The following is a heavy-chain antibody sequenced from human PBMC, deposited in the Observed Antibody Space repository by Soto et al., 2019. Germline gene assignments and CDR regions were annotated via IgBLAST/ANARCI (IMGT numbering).Heavy chain of an antibody. CDR3: ARSGDNYTVLDY. D-gene: IGHD1-1*01. J-gene: IGHJ4*02. CDR1: GFSISDHY. Sequence: PGGSLRLSCAASGFSISDHYMSCIRQAPGKGLEWVSYSSNSGTFTKYADSVKGRFSISRDNAKNSLYLEINSLRGEDTAIYYCARSGDNYTVLDYWGRETPVAVSS. V-gene: IGHV3-11*03. CDR2: SSNSGTFT.